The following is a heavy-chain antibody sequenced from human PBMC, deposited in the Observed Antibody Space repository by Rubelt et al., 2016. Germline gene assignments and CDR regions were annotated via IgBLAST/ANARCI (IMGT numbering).Heavy chain of an antibody. CDR3: AIGNSGYDYGLDY. J-gene: IGHJ4*02. CDR2: INPNSGGT. D-gene: IGHD5-12*01. V-gene: IGHV1-2*02. CDR1: GYTFTGYY. Sequence: QVQLVQSGAEVKKPGASVKVSCKASGYTFTGYYMHWVRQAPGQGLEWMGWINPNSGGTNLAQTCQGSVTMTRYTPVSTAYMELSRLTSDDTAVYYCAIGNSGYDYGLDYWGQGTLVTVSS.